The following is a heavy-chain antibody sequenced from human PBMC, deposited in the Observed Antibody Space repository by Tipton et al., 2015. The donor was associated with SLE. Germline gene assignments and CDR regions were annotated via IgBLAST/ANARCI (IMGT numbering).Heavy chain of an antibody. CDR3: ARGSDGDYVRYFDV. CDR2: IYSSGSS. CDR1: GVSISYDY. V-gene: IGHV4-4*07. J-gene: IGHJ2*01. Sequence: TLSLTCTVPGVSISYDYWSWIRQSAGKGLEWIARIYSSGSSDYNPSLKSRLTMSIDTSKNQVSLRLHSVTAADTAAYYCARGSDGDYVRYFDVWGRGTLVTVSS. D-gene: IGHD4-17*01.